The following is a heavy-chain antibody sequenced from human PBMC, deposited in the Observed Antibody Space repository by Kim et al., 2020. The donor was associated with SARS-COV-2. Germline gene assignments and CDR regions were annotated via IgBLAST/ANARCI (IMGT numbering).Heavy chain of an antibody. Sequence: YVDSVKGRFTISRDNAKDLLYLQMNSLRGDDTAVYFGARVWGWNSQFHFDHWGQGTLVTVSS. V-gene: IGHV3-7*04. D-gene: IGHD1-7*01. CDR3: ARVWGWNSQFHFDH. J-gene: IGHJ4*02.